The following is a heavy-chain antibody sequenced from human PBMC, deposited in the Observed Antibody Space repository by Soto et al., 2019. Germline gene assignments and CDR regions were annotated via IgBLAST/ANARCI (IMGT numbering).Heavy chain of an antibody. CDR2: ISSSSSYI. CDR3: AREPLLFVFDI. Sequence: AGGSLRLSCAASGFTFSSYSMNWVRQAPGKGLEWVSSISSSSSYIYYADSVKGRFTISRDNAKNSLYLQMNSLRAEDTAVYYCAREPLLFVFDIWGQGTMVTVSS. V-gene: IGHV3-21*01. J-gene: IGHJ3*02. D-gene: IGHD3-10*02. CDR1: GFTFSSYS.